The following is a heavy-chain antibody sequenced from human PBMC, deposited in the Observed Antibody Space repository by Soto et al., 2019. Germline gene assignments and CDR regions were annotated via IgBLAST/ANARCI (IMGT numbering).Heavy chain of an antibody. J-gene: IGHJ4*02. CDR3: VRGLGYYPHLDY. D-gene: IGHD3-22*01. V-gene: IGHV1-46*01. CDR2: INPVGGST. CDR1: GYTFTNYF. Sequence: QVQLVQSGAEMKKPGASVKVSCKASGYTFTNYFMHWVRQAPGQGLEWMGIINPVGGSTTYAQKFQGRVTVTIDTSTSTVYMELSSLRSEDTALYYCVRGLGYYPHLDYWGQGALVTVSS.